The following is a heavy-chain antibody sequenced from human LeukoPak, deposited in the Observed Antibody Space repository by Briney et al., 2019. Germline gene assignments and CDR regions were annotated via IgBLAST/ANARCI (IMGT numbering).Heavy chain of an antibody. CDR2: IKQDGSEK. Sequence: QPGGSLRLSCAASGFTFSSYAMSWVRQAPGKGLEWVANIKQDGSEKYYVDSVKGRFTISRDNAKNSLYLQMNSLRAEDTAVYYCARDWFGLKPSFDYWGQGTLVTVSS. CDR3: ARDWFGLKPSFDY. V-gene: IGHV3-7*01. J-gene: IGHJ4*02. CDR1: GFTFSSYA. D-gene: IGHD3-16*01.